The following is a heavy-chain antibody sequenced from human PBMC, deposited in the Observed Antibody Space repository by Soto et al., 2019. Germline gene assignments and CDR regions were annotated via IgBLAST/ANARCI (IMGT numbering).Heavy chain of an antibody. J-gene: IGHJ4*01. Sequence: SETLSLTCDVSGDSISAYYWSWIRQPPGKGLEWIGYVYYSGSTLYNPSLESRVTMSIDMSKKQVSLKLTSVIAADTAVYYCARTRMIESWIDYWGHGTLVTVSS. CDR2: VYYSGST. D-gene: IGHD2-21*01. V-gene: IGHV4-59*01. CDR3: ARTRMIESWIDY. CDR1: GDSISAYY.